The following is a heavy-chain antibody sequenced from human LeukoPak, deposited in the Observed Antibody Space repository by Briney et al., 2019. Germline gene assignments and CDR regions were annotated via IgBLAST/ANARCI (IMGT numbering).Heavy chain of an antibody. D-gene: IGHD3-3*01. CDR3: ARDGSSRYYDFWSYYMDV. V-gene: IGHV4-39*07. CDR2: IYYSGST. Sequence: SETLSLTCTVSGGSISSSSYYWGWIRQPPGRGLEWIGNIYYSGSTYYNPSLKSRVTISVDTSKNQFSLKLSSVTAADTAVYYCARDGSSRYYDFWSYYMDVWGKGTTVTVSS. CDR1: GGSISSSSYY. J-gene: IGHJ6*03.